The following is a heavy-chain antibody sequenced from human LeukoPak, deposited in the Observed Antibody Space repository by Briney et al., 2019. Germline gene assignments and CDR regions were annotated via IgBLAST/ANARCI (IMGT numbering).Heavy chain of an antibody. CDR2: INHSGST. CDR1: GGSFSGYY. D-gene: IGHD3-10*01. J-gene: IGHJ4*02. CDR3: ARGRGITMVRGVIVDY. V-gene: IGHV4-34*01. Sequence: SETLSLTCAVYGGSFSGYYWSWIRQPPGKGLEWIEEINHSGSTNYNPSLTSRVTISVDTSKNQFSLKLSSVTAADTAVYYCARGRGITMVRGVIVDYWGQGTLVTVSS.